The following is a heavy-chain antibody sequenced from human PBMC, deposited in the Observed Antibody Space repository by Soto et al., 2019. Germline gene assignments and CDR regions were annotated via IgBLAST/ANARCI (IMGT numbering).Heavy chain of an antibody. CDR3: ARDAHITMIVVVSTTWWFDP. CDR2: ISYDGSNK. Sequence: QVQLVESGGGVVQPGRSLRLSCAASGFTFSAYAMHWVRQAPGKGLEWVALISYDGSNKYYADSVKGRFTISRDNSKNTLYLQMNSLRAEDTAVYYCARDAHITMIVVVSTTWWFDPWGQGTLVTVSS. D-gene: IGHD3-22*01. V-gene: IGHV3-30-3*01. J-gene: IGHJ5*02. CDR1: GFTFSAYA.